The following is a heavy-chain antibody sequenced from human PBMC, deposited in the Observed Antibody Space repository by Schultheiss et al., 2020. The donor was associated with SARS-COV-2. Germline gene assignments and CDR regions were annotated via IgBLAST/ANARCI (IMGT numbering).Heavy chain of an antibody. D-gene: IGHD2-2*02. CDR1: GFTFSSYA. V-gene: IGHV3-23*01. Sequence: GGSLRLSCAASGFTFSSYAMSWVRQAPGKGLEWVSAISGSGGSTYYADSVKGRFTISRDNSKNTLYLQMNSLKTEDTAVYYCTKTVYCSSTSCYTGGDYLGQGTLGTVSS. J-gene: IGHJ4*02. CDR2: ISGSGGST. CDR3: TKTVYCSSTSCYTGGDY.